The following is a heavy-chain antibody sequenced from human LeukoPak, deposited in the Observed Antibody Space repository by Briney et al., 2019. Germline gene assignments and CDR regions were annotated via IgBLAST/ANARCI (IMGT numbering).Heavy chain of an antibody. V-gene: IGHV3-21*01. Sequence: GGSLRFSCAASGFTFSSYSMNWVRQAPGKGLEWVSSISSSSSYIYYADSVKGRFTISRDNAKNSLYLQMNSLRAEDTAVYYCARDNHYDFWSGLGYYFDYWGQGTLVTVSS. D-gene: IGHD3-3*01. CDR2: ISSSSSYI. CDR3: ARDNHYDFWSGLGYYFDY. J-gene: IGHJ4*02. CDR1: GFTFSSYS.